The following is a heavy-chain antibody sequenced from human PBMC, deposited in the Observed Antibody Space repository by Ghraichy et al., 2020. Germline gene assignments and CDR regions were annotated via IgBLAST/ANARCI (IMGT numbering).Heavy chain of an antibody. J-gene: IGHJ4*02. CDR3: QFLSYGTGRSSY. D-gene: IGHD3-10*01. CDR2: VRSKGDGGTT. V-gene: IGHV3-15*01. Sequence: GGSLRLSCAASGFTFSNVWMSWVRQVPGKGLEWVGRVRSKGDGGTTEYAAPVKGRFTISRDDSKNTLYLQMNSLKIEDTAVYYCQFLSYGTGRSSYWGQGTLVTVSS. CDR1: GFTFSNVW.